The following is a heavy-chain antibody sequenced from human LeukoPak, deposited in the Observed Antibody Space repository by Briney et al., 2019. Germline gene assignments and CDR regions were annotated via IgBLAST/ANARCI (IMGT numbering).Heavy chain of an antibody. Sequence: GGSLRLSCAASGFTFSSYAMHWVRQAPGKGLEWVAVISYDGSNKYYADSVKGRFTISRDNSKNTLYLQMNGLRAEDTAVYYCARGGAYYYDSSGLDDYWGQGTLVTVSS. CDR2: ISYDGSNK. CDR1: GFTFSSYA. V-gene: IGHV3-30-3*01. CDR3: ARGGAYYYDSSGLDDY. D-gene: IGHD3-22*01. J-gene: IGHJ4*02.